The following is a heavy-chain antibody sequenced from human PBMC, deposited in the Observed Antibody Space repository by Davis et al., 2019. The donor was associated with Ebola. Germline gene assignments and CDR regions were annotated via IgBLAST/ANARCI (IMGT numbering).Heavy chain of an antibody. CDR3: ARETLDGRASDY. CDR2: INPKTTGT. V-gene: IGHV1-2*06. CDR1: GYTFTGYH. D-gene: IGHD6-19*01. J-gene: IGHJ4*02. Sequence: AASVKVSCKASGYTFTGYHVHWVRQAPGQGLEWIGRINPKTTGTHYAKDFQGRVTMNRDTSISAAYMELSRLRSDDTAVYYCARETLDGRASDYWGQGTLVTVSS.